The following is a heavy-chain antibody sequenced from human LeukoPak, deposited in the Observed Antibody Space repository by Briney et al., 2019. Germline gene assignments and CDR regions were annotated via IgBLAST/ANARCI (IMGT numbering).Heavy chain of an antibody. Sequence: PSETLSLTCTVSGGSISSSSYSWGWVRQPPGKELQWIGTIYYVGSTYYNPSLKSRVTISVDTSKIQFSLKLSSVTAADTAVYYCARSSYYYGADAFDIWGQGTMVTVSS. D-gene: IGHD3-10*01. J-gene: IGHJ3*02. CDR1: GGSISSSSYS. V-gene: IGHV4-39*07. CDR2: IYYVGST. CDR3: ARSSYYYGADAFDI.